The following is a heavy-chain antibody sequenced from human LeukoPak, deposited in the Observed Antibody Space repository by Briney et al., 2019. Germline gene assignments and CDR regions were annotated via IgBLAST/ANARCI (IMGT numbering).Heavy chain of an antibody. CDR1: GYTFTSYG. D-gene: IGHD3-10*01. V-gene: IGHV1-18*01. Sequence: ASVKVSCKASGYTFTSYGISWVRQAPGQGLEWMGWISAYNGNTNYAQKLQGRVTMTTDTSTSTAYMELRSLRSDDTAVYYCARGPIRRITMVRGVIIGTFEDWGQGTLVTVSS. CDR3: ARGPIRRITMVRGVIIGTFED. CDR2: ISAYNGNT. J-gene: IGHJ4*02.